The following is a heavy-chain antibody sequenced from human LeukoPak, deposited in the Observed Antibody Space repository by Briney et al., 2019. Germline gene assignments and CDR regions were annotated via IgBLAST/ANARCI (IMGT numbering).Heavy chain of an antibody. CDR3: AKGLAAAELDY. J-gene: IGHJ4*02. V-gene: IGHV3-33*06. Sequence: PGRSLRLSCAASGFTFSSYGMHWVRQAPGKGLEWVAVIWYDGSNKYYADSVKGRFTISRDNSKNTLYLQMNSLRAEDTAVYYCAKGLAAAELDYWGQGTLVTVSS. D-gene: IGHD6-13*01. CDR1: GFTFSSYG. CDR2: IWYDGSNK.